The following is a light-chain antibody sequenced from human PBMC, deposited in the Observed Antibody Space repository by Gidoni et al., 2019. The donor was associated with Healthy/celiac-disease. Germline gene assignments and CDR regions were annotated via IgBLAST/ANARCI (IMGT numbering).Light chain of an antibody. J-gene: IGKJ4*01. CDR2: GAS. Sequence: EIVLTQSPGTLSSSPGERATLSCRASQSVSSSYLAWYQQKPGQAPRLLIYGASSRATGIPDRFSGSGSGTDFTLTISRLEPEDFAVYYCQQYGSSPPLTFXGXTKVEIK. CDR1: QSVSSSY. V-gene: IGKV3-20*01. CDR3: QQYGSSPPLT.